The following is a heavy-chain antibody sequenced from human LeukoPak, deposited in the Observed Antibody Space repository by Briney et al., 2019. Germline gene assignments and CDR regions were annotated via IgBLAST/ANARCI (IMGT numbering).Heavy chain of an antibody. CDR1: GGTFSSYA. CDR2: IIPIFGTA. J-gene: IGHJ3*02. D-gene: IGHD4-17*01. CDR3: AREGPYGDGAFDI. Sequence: SVKVSCKASGGTFSSYAISWVRQAPGQGLEWMGRIIPIFGTANYTQKFQGRVTITTDESTSTAYMELSSLRSEDTAVYYCAREGPYGDGAFDIWGQGTMVTVSS. V-gene: IGHV1-69*05.